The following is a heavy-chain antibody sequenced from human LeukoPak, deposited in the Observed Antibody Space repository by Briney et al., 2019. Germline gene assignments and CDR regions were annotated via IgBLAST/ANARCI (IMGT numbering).Heavy chain of an antibody. CDR3: AHRRRIAVAGTSYFYYYFDV. CDR2: IYWDDDK. J-gene: IGHJ6*03. V-gene: IGHV2-5*02. Sequence: SGPTLLHPTPTLTLTCTFSGFSLRTSGVGVGWIRQSPGKALEWLSLIYWDDDKRFSPSLKTRLTITKDTSKNQVVLTMTNMDSVDTATYYCAHRRRIAVAGTSYFYYYFDVWGKGTTVTVSS. CDR1: GFSLRTSGVG. D-gene: IGHD6-19*01.